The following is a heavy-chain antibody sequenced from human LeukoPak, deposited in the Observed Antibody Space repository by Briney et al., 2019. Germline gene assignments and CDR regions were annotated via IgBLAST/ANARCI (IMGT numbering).Heavy chain of an antibody. V-gene: IGHV1-2*02. CDR3: TTYCSGDSCSFFDY. CDR1: GYTFTGYY. J-gene: IGHJ4*02. D-gene: IGHD2-15*01. Sequence: GASVKVSCKASGYTFTGYYMHWVRQAPGQGLEWMGWVNPNSGGTNYAQKFQGRVTMTRETSISTAYMELSRLRSDDTAVYYCTTYCSGDSCSFFDYWGKGTLVTVSS. CDR2: VNPNSGGT.